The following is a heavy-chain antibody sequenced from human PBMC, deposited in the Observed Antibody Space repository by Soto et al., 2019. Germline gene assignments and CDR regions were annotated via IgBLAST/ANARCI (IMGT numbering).Heavy chain of an antibody. J-gene: IGHJ6*03. CDR1: GFTFSSDA. V-gene: IGHV3-23*01. CDR3: ARGPRYCSGYSCDYYMDV. CDR2: ISGSAATT. Sequence: EVQLLESGGGLVQPGGSLRLSCAASGFTFSSDAMSWVRQAPGKGLEWVSAISGSAATTFYADSVKGRFTDSRDNSKNTLYLQMISLRAEDTAVFYCARGPRYCSGYSCDYYMDVWGKGTTVTVSS. D-gene: IGHD2-15*01.